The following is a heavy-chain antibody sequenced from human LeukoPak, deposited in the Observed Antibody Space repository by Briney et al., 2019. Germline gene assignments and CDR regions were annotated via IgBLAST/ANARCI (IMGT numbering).Heavy chain of an antibody. D-gene: IGHD3-22*01. Sequence: GGSLRLSCAASGFTFSSYSMNWVRQAPGKGLEWVSAISGSGGSTYYADSVKGRFTISGDNSKNTLYLQMNSLRAEDTAVYYCAKDLAYDSSGYSDYWDQGTLVTVSS. J-gene: IGHJ4*02. CDR3: AKDLAYDSSGYSDY. V-gene: IGHV3-23*01. CDR2: ISGSGGST. CDR1: GFTFSSYS.